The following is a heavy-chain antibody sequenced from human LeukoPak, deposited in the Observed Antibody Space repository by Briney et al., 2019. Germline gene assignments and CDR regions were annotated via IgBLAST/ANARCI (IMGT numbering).Heavy chain of an antibody. CDR3: ARGRIDFWSGYYSVYFQH. CDR1: GGSFSGYY. V-gene: IGHV4-34*01. CDR2: INHSGST. D-gene: IGHD3-3*01. Sequence: SETLSLTCAVYGGSFSGYYWSWIRQPPGKGLEWIGEINHSGSTNYNPSLKSRVTISVDTSKNQFSLKLSSVTAADTAVYYCARGRIDFWSGYYSVYFQHWDQGTLVTVSS. J-gene: IGHJ1*01.